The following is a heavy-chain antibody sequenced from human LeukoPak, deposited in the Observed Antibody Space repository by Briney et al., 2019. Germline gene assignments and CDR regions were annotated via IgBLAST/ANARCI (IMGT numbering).Heavy chain of an antibody. D-gene: IGHD3-22*01. CDR1: GGSVSSGSYY. V-gene: IGHV4-61*02. CDR3: ARATYYYDSSGYSLNWFDP. CDR2: IYTSGST. Sequence: SETLSLTCTVSGGSVSSGSYYGSWIRQPAGKGLEWLGRIYTSGSTNYNPSLKSRVTMSVDTSKNQFSLKLGSVPAADTAVYYCARATYYYDSSGYSLNWFDPWGQGTLVTVSS. J-gene: IGHJ5*02.